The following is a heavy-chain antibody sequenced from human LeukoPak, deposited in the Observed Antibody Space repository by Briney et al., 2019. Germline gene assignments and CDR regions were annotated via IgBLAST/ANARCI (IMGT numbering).Heavy chain of an antibody. V-gene: IGHV3-21*01. CDR1: GFTFSSYS. D-gene: IGHD6-13*01. J-gene: IGHJ6*03. Sequence: PGGSLRLSCAASGFTFSSYSMNWVRQAPGKGLEWVSSISSSSSYIYYADSVKGGFTISRDNAKNSLYLQMNSLRAEDTAVYYCARGTNYNSSSRYYYYMDVWGKGTTVTISS. CDR2: ISSSSSYI. CDR3: ARGTNYNSSSRYYYYMDV.